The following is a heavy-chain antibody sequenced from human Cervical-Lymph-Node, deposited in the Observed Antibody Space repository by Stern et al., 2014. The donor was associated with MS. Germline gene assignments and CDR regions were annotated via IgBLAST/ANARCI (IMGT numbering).Heavy chain of an antibody. Sequence: QVQLQESGPGLVKPSGTLSLTCTISGGSMKSRSYYWVWIRQPPGKGLEWIGSVYSDGSTYYNPSLTSRVTIPEDTSKNQLSLQFSSATAADTAVYYCARSQDIVVVSAATVEGYYYFGMDVWGQGTTVTVSS. CDR1: GGSMKSRSYY. J-gene: IGHJ6*02. V-gene: IGHV4-39*01. D-gene: IGHD2-2*01. CDR3: ARSQDIVVVSAATVEGYYYFGMDV. CDR2: VYSDGST.